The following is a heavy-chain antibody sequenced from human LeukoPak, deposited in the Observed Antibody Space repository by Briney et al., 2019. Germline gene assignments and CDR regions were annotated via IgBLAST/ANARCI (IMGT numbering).Heavy chain of an antibody. D-gene: IGHD5-12*01. CDR3: ARGGEWWLRRPVDY. CDR2: INHSGST. J-gene: IGHJ4*02. Sequence: SETLSLTCAVYGGSFSGYYWSWLRQPPGKGLEWVGEINHSGSTNYNPSLQSRVTISVDTSMNPFSLKLSSVTAADTAVYYCARGGEWWLRRPVDYWGQGTLVTVSS. CDR1: GGSFSGYY. V-gene: IGHV4-34*01.